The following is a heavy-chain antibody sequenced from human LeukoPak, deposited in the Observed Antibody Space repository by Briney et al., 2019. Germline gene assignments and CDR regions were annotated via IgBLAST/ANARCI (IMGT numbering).Heavy chain of an antibody. J-gene: IGHJ4*02. CDR1: GGSISSYY. CDR2: IYYSGST. CDR3: ARHRYGDSVGDY. D-gene: IGHD4-17*01. Sequence: SETLSLTCTVSGGSISSYYWSWIRQPPGKGLEWIGYIYYSGSTNYNPSLKSRVTISVDTSKNQFSLKLSSVTAADTAVYYCARHRYGDSVGDYWGQGTLVTVSS. V-gene: IGHV4-59*08.